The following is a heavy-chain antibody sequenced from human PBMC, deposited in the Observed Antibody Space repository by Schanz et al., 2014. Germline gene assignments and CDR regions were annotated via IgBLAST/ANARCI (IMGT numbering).Heavy chain of an antibody. V-gene: IGHV3-48*04. D-gene: IGHD3-22*01. J-gene: IGHJ4*02. Sequence: EVQLVESGGGLIQPGGSLRLSCAASGFRFSSYSMNWVRQAPGKGLEWVSYNSGSSRTIYYADSVRGRFTISRDNAKNALYLEMNSLRVEDTAFYYCARDASSSDYHRAHWGQGTLVTVSS. CDR1: GFRFSSYS. CDR2: NSGSSRTI. CDR3: ARDASSSDYHRAH.